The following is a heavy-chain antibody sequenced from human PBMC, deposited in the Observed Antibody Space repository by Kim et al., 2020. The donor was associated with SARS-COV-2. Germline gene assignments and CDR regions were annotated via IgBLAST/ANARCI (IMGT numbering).Heavy chain of an antibody. CDR2: ISIRSSYI. V-gene: IGHV3-21*01. J-gene: IGHJ4*02. D-gene: IGHD5-12*01. CDR3: ARSKDGYTNSAFDL. CDR1: GFTFSSYT. Sequence: GGSLRLSCAASGFTFSSYTMNWVRQAPGRGLEWVSPISIRSSYIYYADSVKGRFTISRDNVENSLFLQINSLTVEDTAVYFYARSKDGYTNSAFDLWGRGSQVTVSS.